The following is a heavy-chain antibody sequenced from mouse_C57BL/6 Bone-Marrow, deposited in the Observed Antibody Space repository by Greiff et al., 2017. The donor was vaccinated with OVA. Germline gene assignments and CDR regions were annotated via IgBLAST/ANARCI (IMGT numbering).Heavy chain of an antibody. CDR3: ARWYFGH. Sequence: VQLQQSVAELVRPGASVKLSCTASGFTIKNTYMHWVKQRPEQGLEWIGRIDPANGTTNYAPKFQGKATITADTSSNTAYLQLSSLTSVDTSIYYCARWYFGHWGQGTTLTVS. CDR2: IDPANGTT. D-gene: IGHD1-1*02. J-gene: IGHJ2*01. CDR1: GFTIKNTY. V-gene: IGHV14-3*01.